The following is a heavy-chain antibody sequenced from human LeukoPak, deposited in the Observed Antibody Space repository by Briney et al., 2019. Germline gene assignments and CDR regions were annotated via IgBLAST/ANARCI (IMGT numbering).Heavy chain of an antibody. CDR3: ARDRMTTVTP. CDR1: GFTFSSYN. Sequence: GGSLRLSCAASGFTFSSYNMNWVRQAPGKGLEWVSSISSSSSYISYTDSEKGRFTISRDNAKNSLYLQMNSLRAEDTAVYYCARDRMTTVTPWGQGTLVTVSS. D-gene: IGHD4-11*01. CDR2: ISSSSSYI. V-gene: IGHV3-21*01. J-gene: IGHJ5*02.